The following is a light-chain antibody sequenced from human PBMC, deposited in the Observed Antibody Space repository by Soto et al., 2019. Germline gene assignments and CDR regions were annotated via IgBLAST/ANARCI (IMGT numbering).Light chain of an antibody. J-gene: IGLJ3*02. Sequence: QSALIQPASVSGSPGQSITISCTGSSSDVGTYSLVSWYQQHPGKAPKLIISEVSKRPSGDSNRFSGSKSGNTASLTISGLQPEDEADYYCCSYASTSTWVFGGGTKVTVL. CDR1: SSDVGTYSL. CDR3: CSYASTSTWV. V-gene: IGLV2-23*02. CDR2: EVS.